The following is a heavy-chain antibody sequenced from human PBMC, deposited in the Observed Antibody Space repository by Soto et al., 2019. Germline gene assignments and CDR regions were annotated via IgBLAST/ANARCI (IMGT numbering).Heavy chain of an antibody. CDR3: ASGGQGGVFDLGTGQYRILAY. D-gene: IGHD3-9*01. CDR2: INHSGST. CDR1: GGSFSGYY. V-gene: IGHV4-34*01. J-gene: IGHJ4*02. Sequence: QVQLKQWGAGLLKPSETLSLTCAVYGGSFSGYYLSWIRQPPGKGLEWIGEINHSGSTNYNPYLKRRVTISVDTSKNQFSLKLSSVTAADTAVYYCASGGQGGVFDLGTGQYRILAYWGQGTLVTASS.